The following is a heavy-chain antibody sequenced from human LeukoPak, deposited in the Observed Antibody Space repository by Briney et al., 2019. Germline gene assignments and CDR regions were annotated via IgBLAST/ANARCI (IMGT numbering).Heavy chain of an antibody. CDR1: GGSISSSSYY. CDR2: IYYSETA. Sequence: SETLSLTCTVSGGSISSSSYYWGWIRQPPGKGLECIGSIYYSETANYNPSLKSRVTISVDTSKNQFSLKLTSVTAADTAVYYCARVYYSSSYDYWYFDLWGRGTLVTVSS. D-gene: IGHD6-13*01. CDR3: ARVYYSSSYDYWYFDL. J-gene: IGHJ2*01. V-gene: IGHV4-39*07.